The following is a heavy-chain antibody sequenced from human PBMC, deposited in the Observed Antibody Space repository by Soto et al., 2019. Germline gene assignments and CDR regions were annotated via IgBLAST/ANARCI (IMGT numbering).Heavy chain of an antibody. CDR2: IYYSGST. CDR1: GGSISSSSYY. Sequence: PSETLSLTCTVSGGSISSSSYYWGWIRQPPGKGLEWIGSIYYSGSTYHNPSLKSRVTISVDTSKNQFSLKLSSVTAADTAVYYCARRITIFGVVTNNWFDPWGQGTLVTVSS. CDR3: ARRITIFGVVTNNWFDP. J-gene: IGHJ5*02. D-gene: IGHD3-3*01. V-gene: IGHV4-39*01.